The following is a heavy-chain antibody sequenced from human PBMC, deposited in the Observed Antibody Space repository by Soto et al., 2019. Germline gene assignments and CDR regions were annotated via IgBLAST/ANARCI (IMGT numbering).Heavy chain of an antibody. Sequence: EVQLVESGGGLVKPGGSLRLSCTASGFSISSAWMNWVRQAPGKGLEWVGRIKTKTQGETTDYPAPVKGRFTISRDDSKHTLYLQMHSLKMEDTAVYYCTTGSVEGYWGQGTLVTVSS. CDR3: TTGSVEGY. J-gene: IGHJ4*02. V-gene: IGHV3-15*07. CDR2: IKTKTQGETT. CDR1: GFSISSAW. D-gene: IGHD3-3*01.